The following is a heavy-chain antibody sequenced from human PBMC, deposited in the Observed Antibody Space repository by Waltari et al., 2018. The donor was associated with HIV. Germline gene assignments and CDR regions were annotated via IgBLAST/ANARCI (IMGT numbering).Heavy chain of an antibody. V-gene: IGHV1-24*01. Sequence: QVQLVQSGAEVTQPGAPVQVSCKVSGHTPSELSMHRVRQVPGKGLEWMGNFDPEDDETIYAQKFQGRVTMTEDTSSDTAYMELSSLTSGDTAVYYCATDFSGMVRAYSYYSLDVWGQGTTVTVSS. J-gene: IGHJ6*02. CDR2: FDPEDDET. D-gene: IGHD3-10*01. CDR1: GHTPSELS. CDR3: ATDFSGMVRAYSYYSLDV.